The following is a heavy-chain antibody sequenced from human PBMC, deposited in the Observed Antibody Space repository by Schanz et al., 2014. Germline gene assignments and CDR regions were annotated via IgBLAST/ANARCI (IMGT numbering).Heavy chain of an antibody. D-gene: IGHD2-21*01. V-gene: IGHV3-7*01. CDR3: AKSKSQLPLFDY. J-gene: IGHJ4*02. Sequence: EVQLVESGGGLVQPGGSLRLSCAASGFIFSNSWMSWVRQAPGKGLEWVANIKHDGSEKYYVDSVKGRFTISRDNAKNSLYLQMNSLTAEDTAVYYCAKSKSQLPLFDYWGQGTLVAVSS. CDR2: IKHDGSEK. CDR1: GFIFSNSW.